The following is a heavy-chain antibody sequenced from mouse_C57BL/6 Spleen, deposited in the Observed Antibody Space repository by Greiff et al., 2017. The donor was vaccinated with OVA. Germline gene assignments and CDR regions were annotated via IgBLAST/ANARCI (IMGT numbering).Heavy chain of an antibody. J-gene: IGHJ4*01. Sequence: QVQLQQPGAELVRPGSSVKLSCKASGYTFTSYWMHWVKQRPIQGLEWIGNIDPSDSETHYNQKFKDKATLTVDKSSSTAYMQLSSLTSEDSAVYYCARVSLLYDAMDYWGQGTSVTVSS. V-gene: IGHV1-52*01. D-gene: IGHD2-10*01. CDR1: GYTFTSYW. CDR3: ARVSLLYDAMDY. CDR2: IDPSDSET.